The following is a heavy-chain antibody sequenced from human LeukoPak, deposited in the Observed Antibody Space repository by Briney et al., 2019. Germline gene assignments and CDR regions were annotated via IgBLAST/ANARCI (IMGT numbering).Heavy chain of an antibody. J-gene: IGHJ4*02. CDR1: GGSISSYY. CDR2: IYYSGST. Sequence: PSETLSLTCTVSGGSISSYYWSWIRQHPGKGLEWIGYIYYSGSTFYNPSLKSRVTISVDTYKNQFSLKLSSVTAADTAVYYCARGSGYSYGYRTGYYFDFWGQGTLVTVSS. D-gene: IGHD5-18*01. CDR3: ARGSGYSYGYRTGYYFDF. V-gene: IGHV4-59*01.